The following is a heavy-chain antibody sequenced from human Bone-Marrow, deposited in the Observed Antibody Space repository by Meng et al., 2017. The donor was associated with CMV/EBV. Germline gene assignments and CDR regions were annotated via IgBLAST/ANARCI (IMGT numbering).Heavy chain of an antibody. V-gene: IGHV3-48*03. J-gene: IGHJ6*02. CDR1: GFTFNSYE. D-gene: IGHD2-2*01. CDR3: TLGYCSSTSCYVTDYYYYGMDV. Sequence: GESLKISCAASGFTFNSYEMNWVRQAPGKGLEWVSYISSSGSTIYYADSMKGRFIISRDNAKNSLYLQMNSLRAEDTAVYYCTLGYCSSTSCYVTDYYYYGMDVWGQGTTVTVSS. CDR2: ISSSGSTI.